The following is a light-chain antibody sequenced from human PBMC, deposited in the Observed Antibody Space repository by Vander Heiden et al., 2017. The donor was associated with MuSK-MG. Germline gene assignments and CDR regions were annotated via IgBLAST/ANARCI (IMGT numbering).Light chain of an antibody. Sequence: EIVLTQSPATLSLSPGERATLSCRASQSVSSYLAWYQQKPGQAPRLLIYDASNRATGSPARFSGSGSGTDFTLTISSLEPEDFAVYYYQQRSNWPTFGQGTRLEIK. CDR3: QQRSNWPT. CDR2: DAS. J-gene: IGKJ5*01. CDR1: QSVSSY. V-gene: IGKV3-11*01.